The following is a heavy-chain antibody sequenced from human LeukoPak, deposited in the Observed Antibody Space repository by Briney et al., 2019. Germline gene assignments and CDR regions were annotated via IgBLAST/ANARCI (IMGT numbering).Heavy chain of an antibody. CDR2: IKQDGSEK. CDR1: GFTFSSYW. Sequence: PGGSLRLSCAASGFTFSSYWMSWVRQAPGKGLEWVANIKQDGSEKYYVDSVKDRFTISRDNAKNLLYLQMNSLRAEDTAVYFCARPRGCGSSRCNNFDYWGQGTLVTVSS. D-gene: IGHD2-21*01. CDR3: ARPRGCGSSRCNNFDY. V-gene: IGHV3-7*01. J-gene: IGHJ4*02.